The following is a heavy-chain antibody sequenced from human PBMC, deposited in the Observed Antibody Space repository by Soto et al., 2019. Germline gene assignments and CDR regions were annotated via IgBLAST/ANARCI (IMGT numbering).Heavy chain of an antibody. CDR3: ARDPHEFWTSYWFDS. J-gene: IGHJ5*02. CDR1: GYTFNTYG. D-gene: IGHD3-3*01. CDR2: ISAYDGKT. V-gene: IGHV1-18*01. Sequence: ASVKVSCKTSGYTFNTYGINWVRRAPGQGLELMGWISAYDGKTTYAEKFQGRVTLTTDTSTSTAYMELRSLRSDDTAIYYCARDPHEFWTSYWFDSWGQGTLVTVSS.